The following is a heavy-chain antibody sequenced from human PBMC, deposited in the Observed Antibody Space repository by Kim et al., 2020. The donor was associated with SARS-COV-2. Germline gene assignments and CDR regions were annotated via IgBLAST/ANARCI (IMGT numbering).Heavy chain of an antibody. D-gene: IGHD2-2*01. CDR2: ISGSGGST. Sequence: GGSLRLSCAASGFTFSSYAMSWVRQAPGKGLEWVSAISGSGGSTYYADSVKGRFTISRDNSKNTLYLQMNSLRAEDTAVYYCAKVPGAIVVVPAAMYYFDYWVQGALLTVPS. CDR3: AKVPGAIVVVPAAMYYFDY. CDR1: GFTFSSYA. J-gene: IGHJ4*02. V-gene: IGHV3-23*01.